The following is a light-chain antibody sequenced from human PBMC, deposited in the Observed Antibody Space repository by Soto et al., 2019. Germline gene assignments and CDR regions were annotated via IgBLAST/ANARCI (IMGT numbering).Light chain of an antibody. CDR3: GTWDSSLSVWV. J-gene: IGLJ3*02. Sequence: QSVLTQPPSVSAAPGQKVTISCSGSSSNIGNNYVSWYQQLPGTAPKLLIYDNNKRPSGIPDRFSGSKSGTSATLGITGLQTGDEADNYCGTWDSSLSVWVFGGGTKLTVL. V-gene: IGLV1-51*01. CDR1: SSNIGNNY. CDR2: DNN.